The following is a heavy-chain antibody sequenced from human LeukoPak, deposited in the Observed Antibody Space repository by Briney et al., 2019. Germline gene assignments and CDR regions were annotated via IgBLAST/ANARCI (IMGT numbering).Heavy chain of an antibody. CDR1: GDSVSSNSAA. J-gene: IGHJ5*02. V-gene: IGHV6-1*01. CDR3: ARDLQVRDKTVVYWFDP. CDR2: TYYRSKWYN. Sequence: PSQTLSLTCAISGDSVSSNSAAWNWIRQSPSRGLEWLGRTYYRSKWYNDYAVSVKSRITINPDTSKNQFSLQLSSVTPEDTAVYYCARDLQVRDKTVVYWFDPWGQGTLVTVSS. D-gene: IGHD2-21*01.